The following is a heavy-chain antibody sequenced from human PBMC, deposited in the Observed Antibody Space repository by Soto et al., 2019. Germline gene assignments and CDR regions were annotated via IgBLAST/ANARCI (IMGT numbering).Heavy chain of an antibody. Sequence: EVQLVESGGGLVQPGGSLRLSCAASGFTFSSYSMNWVRQAPGKGLEWVSYISSSGGTIYYADSVKGRFTISRDNAKDSMYLQMNPLRAEDTALYCGAKFGGGSGGGDYWGPGTLVTVSS. CDR2: ISSSGGTI. D-gene: IGHD3-16*01. J-gene: IGHJ4*02. CDR3: AKFGGGSGGGDY. V-gene: IGHV3-48*01. CDR1: GFTFSSYS.